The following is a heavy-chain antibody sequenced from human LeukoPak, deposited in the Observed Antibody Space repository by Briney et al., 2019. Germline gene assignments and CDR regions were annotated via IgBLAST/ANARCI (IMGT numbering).Heavy chain of an antibody. J-gene: IGHJ4*02. V-gene: IGHV3-11*04. CDR1: GFSLSNYY. CDR2: ISSSSSTK. CDR3: SKLAVTSSDS. D-gene: IGHD6-19*01. Sequence: GGSLRLSCAASGFSLSNYYMNWLRQAPGKGLEWVSYISSSSSTKYYADSEKGRFTVSRDYAKNSLYLQMNSLRAGDTGVYYCSKLAVTSSDSWGQGTLVTVHS.